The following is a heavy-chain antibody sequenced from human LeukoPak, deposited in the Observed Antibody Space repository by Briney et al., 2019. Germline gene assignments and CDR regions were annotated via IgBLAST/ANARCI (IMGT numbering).Heavy chain of an antibody. CDR2: IHHSGST. Sequence: EPSGTLSLTCAVSGASISSSYWWSWVRQPPGKGLEWIGEIHHSGSTKYNPSLKSRVTISVDKSKNQFSLKLSSVTAADTAVYYCAPSPCSGDSCYRFDFWGQGTQVTVSS. CDR1: GASISSSYW. J-gene: IGHJ4*02. CDR3: APSPCSGDSCYRFDF. D-gene: IGHD2-15*01. V-gene: IGHV4-4*02.